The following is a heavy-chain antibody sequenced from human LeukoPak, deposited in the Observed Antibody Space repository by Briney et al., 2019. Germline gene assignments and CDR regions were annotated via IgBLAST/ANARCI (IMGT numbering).Heavy chain of an antibody. Sequence: GGSLRLSCAASGFTFSSYSMNWVRQAPGKGLEWVSYISSSSSTIYYADSVKGRFTISRDNAKNSLYLQMNSLRAEDTAVYYCARFLSGYWFDAFDIWGQGTMVTVPS. J-gene: IGHJ3*02. CDR1: GFTFSSYS. CDR2: ISSSSSTI. V-gene: IGHV3-48*04. CDR3: ARFLSGYWFDAFDI. D-gene: IGHD3-22*01.